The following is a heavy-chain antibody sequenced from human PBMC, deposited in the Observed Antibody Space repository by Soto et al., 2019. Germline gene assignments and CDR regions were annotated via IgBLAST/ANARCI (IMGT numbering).Heavy chain of an antibody. Sequence: GESLKISCKGSGYSFTSYWIGWVRQMPGKGLEWMGIIYPGDSDTRYSPSFQGQVTISADKSISTAYLQWSSLKASDTAMYYCARQSRWFGANYYSMDVWGQGTTVTVSS. D-gene: IGHD3-10*01. CDR1: GYSFTSYW. CDR3: ARQSRWFGANYYSMDV. J-gene: IGHJ6*02. V-gene: IGHV5-51*01. CDR2: IYPGDSDT.